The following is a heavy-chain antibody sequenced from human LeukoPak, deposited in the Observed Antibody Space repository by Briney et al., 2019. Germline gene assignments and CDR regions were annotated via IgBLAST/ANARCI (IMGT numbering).Heavy chain of an antibody. Sequence: TSETLSLTCTVSGGSISSYYWSWIRQPPGKGLEWIGYIYYSGSTNYNPSLKSRVTISVDTSKNQFSLKLSSVTAADTAVYYCARGTPEYYYGSGRPFDYWGQGTLVTVSS. D-gene: IGHD3-10*01. CDR3: ARGTPEYYYGSGRPFDY. V-gene: IGHV4-59*01. J-gene: IGHJ4*02. CDR2: IYYSGST. CDR1: GGSISSYY.